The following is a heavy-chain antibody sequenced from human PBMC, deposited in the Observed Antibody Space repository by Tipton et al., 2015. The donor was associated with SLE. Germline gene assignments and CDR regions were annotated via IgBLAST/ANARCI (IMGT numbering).Heavy chain of an antibody. Sequence: RSLRLSCAASGFTFSSYAMHWVRPAPGKGLEWVAVISYDGSNKYYADSVKGRFTISRDNSKNTLYLQMNSLRAEDTAVYYCAREVVGADPFDYWGQGTLVTVSS. J-gene: IGHJ4*02. CDR3: AREVVGADPFDY. CDR1: GFTFSSYA. D-gene: IGHD1-26*01. CDR2: ISYDGSNK. V-gene: IGHV3-30*04.